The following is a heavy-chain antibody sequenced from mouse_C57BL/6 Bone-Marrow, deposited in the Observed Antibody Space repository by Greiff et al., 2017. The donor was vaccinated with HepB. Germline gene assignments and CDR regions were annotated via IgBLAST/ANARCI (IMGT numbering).Heavy chain of an antibody. CDR3: VVTARVHLDY. J-gene: IGHJ2*01. CDR2: IDPSDSYT. Sequence: VQLQQPGAELVKPGASVKLSCKASGYTFTSYWMQWVKQRPGQGLEWIGEIDPSDSYTNYNQKFKSKATLTVDTASSPAYMQLSSLTSVDSAVYYCVVTARVHLDYEGQGTTLTVTS. CDR1: GYTFTSYW. D-gene: IGHD2-3*01. V-gene: IGHV1-50*01.